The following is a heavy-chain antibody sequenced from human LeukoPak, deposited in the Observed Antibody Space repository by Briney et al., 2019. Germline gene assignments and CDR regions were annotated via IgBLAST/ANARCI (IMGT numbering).Heavy chain of an antibody. Sequence: PSETLSLTCTVSGGSISRYHWSWIRQPPEKGLEWIGYIRYSGTTNYNPSLKSRVTMSVDTSKNHFSLRLSSVTAADTAIYYCVRTISDGSGDYWGQGILVTVSA. CDR2: IRYSGTT. CDR1: GGSISRYH. CDR3: VRTISDGSGDY. D-gene: IGHD3-10*01. J-gene: IGHJ4*02. V-gene: IGHV4-59*01.